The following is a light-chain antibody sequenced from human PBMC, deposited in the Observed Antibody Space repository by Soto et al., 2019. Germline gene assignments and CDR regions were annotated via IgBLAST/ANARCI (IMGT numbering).Light chain of an antibody. CDR2: RNN. V-gene: IGLV1-47*01. J-gene: IGLJ2*01. CDR3: AAWDDSLSGVV. Sequence: QPVLTQPPSASGTPGQRVTISCSGSSSNIGSNYVYWYQQLPGTAPKLLIYRNNQRPSGVPDRFSGSKSGTSASLAISGLRSEDEADYYCAAWDDSLSGVVFGGGTSSPS. CDR1: SSNIGSNY.